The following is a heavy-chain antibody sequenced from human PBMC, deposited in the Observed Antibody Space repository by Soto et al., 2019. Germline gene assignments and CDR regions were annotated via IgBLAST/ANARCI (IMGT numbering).Heavy chain of an antibody. CDR2: IYYSGST. CDR1: GGSISSYY. Sequence: SETLSLTCTVDGGSISSYYWSWIRQTPGEGLEWIGYIYYSGSTNYNPSLKSRVTISVDTCKNQFSLKLRSVTAADTAVYYCARGTYDSSCYDRLNWFDPWGQGTLVTVSS. J-gene: IGHJ5*02. CDR3: ARGTYDSSCYDRLNWFDP. V-gene: IGHV4-59*01. D-gene: IGHD3-22*01.